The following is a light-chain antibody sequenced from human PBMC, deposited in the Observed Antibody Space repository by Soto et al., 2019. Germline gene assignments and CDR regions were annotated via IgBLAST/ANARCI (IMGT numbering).Light chain of an antibody. CDR1: QSLLHSNGYNY. Sequence: DIVMTQSPLSLPVTPVEPASISCRSSQSLLHSNGYNYLDWYLQKPGQSPQLLIYLGSNRASGVPDRFSGSGSGTDFTLKISRVEAEDVGVYYCMQALQTPFTFGGGTKVDIK. CDR3: MQALQTPFT. CDR2: LGS. V-gene: IGKV2-28*01. J-gene: IGKJ4*01.